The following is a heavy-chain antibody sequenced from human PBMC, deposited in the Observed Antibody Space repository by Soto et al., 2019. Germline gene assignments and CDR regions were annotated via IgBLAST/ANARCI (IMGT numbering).Heavy chain of an antibody. CDR3: ATAVRGYEAVIDY. D-gene: IGHD5-18*01. V-gene: IGHV5-10-1*01. Sequence: GESLKISCKGSGYNFSNYWISWVRQMRGKGLEWVWKMDPSDSYINYSPPFQGHVTIAVDKSITTAHVEWRSLKASDTAIYYCATAVRGYEAVIDYSGQATLVNVSS. CDR1: GYNFSNYW. CDR2: MDPSDSYI. J-gene: IGHJ4*02.